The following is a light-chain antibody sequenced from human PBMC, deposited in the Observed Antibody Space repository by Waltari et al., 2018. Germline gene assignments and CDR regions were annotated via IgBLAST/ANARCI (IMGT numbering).Light chain of an antibody. CDR2: DAS. CDR3: QHYDNFPHT. CDR1: QSFSRNY. Sequence: IVLTLSSATLSLSPWERATLACVASQSFSRNYLPWYQQKPALAPRLLIYDASFSATGIPDRFSGSGSGTDFTFTITRLEPEDFAVYYCQHYDNFPHTFGQGTKLEIE. J-gene: IGKJ2*01. V-gene: IGKV3D-20*01.